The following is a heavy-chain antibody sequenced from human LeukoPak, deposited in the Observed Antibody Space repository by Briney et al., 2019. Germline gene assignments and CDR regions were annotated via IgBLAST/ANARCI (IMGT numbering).Heavy chain of an antibody. CDR2: IYYSGST. CDR1: GGSISSSSYY. CDR3: ARGDTYYYDSNGYGTLSWFDP. V-gene: IGHV4-39*01. J-gene: IGHJ5*02. Sequence: SETLSLTCTVSGGSISSSSYYWGWIRQPPGKGLEWIGSIYYSGSTYYNPSLKSRVTISVDTSKNQFSLKLSSVTAADTAVYYCARGDTYYYDSNGYGTLSWFDPWGQGTLVTVSS. D-gene: IGHD3-22*01.